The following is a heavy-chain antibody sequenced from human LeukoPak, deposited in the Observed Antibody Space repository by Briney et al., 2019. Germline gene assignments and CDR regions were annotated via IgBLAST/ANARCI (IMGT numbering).Heavy chain of an antibody. D-gene: IGHD3-10*01. V-gene: IGHV1-2*02. CDR3: ARGISGY. CDR1: XXXFTGXX. Sequence: XXSCKAXXXXFTGXXMHWVRQAPGQGLEWMGWINPNSGGTNYAQKFQGRVTMTRDTSISTAYMELSRLRSDDTAVYYCARGISGYWGQGTLVTVSS. CDR2: INPNSGGT. J-gene: IGHJ4*02.